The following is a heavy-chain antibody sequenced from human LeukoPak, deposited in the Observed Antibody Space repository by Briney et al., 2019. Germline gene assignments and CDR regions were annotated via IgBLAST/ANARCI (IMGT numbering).Heavy chain of an antibody. D-gene: IGHD2-2*01. V-gene: IGHV4-38-2*02. J-gene: IGHJ6*03. CDR3: ARGDCSSTICYSPMDV. Sequence: SETLSLTCTVSGYSISSGYYWVWIRQPPGKGLEWIGSIYRSGSTNHNPSLKSRVTISVDTSNNQFSLKLTSVTAADTAVYYCARGDCSSTICYSPMDVWGKGTTVTVSS. CDR1: GYSISSGYY. CDR2: IYRSGST.